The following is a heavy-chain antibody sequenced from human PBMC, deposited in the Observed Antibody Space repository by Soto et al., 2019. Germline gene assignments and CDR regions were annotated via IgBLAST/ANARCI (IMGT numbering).Heavy chain of an antibody. Sequence: GGSLRLSCAASGFTFGDYAMSWFRQAPGEGLEWVGFIRSKAYGGTTYYAASVKGRFTISRDDSKSIAYLQMNSLKTEDTALYYCSTNYYDSRGYDNWFDPWGQGTLVTVSS. V-gene: IGHV3-49*03. D-gene: IGHD3-22*01. CDR2: IRSKAYGGTT. CDR1: GFTFGDYA. CDR3: STNYYDSRGYDNWFDP. J-gene: IGHJ5*02.